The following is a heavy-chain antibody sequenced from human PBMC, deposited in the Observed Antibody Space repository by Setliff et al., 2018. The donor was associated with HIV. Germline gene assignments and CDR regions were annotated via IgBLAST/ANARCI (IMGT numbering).Heavy chain of an antibody. CDR2: IRSGGNTI. Sequence: GGSLRLSCAASGFTFSSFEMNWVRQAPRKGLEWLSDIRSGGNTIYYADSVKGRFTVSRENSKTTLYLQMNRLRAEATAVYYCAKDRCGGKPYYIDYWGQGTLVTVSS. J-gene: IGHJ4*02. D-gene: IGHD2-21*01. V-gene: IGHV3-48*03. CDR1: GFTFSSFE. CDR3: AKDRCGGKPYYIDY.